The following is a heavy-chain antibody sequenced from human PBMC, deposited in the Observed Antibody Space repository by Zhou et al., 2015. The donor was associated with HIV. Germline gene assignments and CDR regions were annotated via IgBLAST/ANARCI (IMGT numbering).Heavy chain of an antibody. D-gene: IGHD5-12*01. Sequence: EVQLVESGGGLVKPGRSLRLSCTASGFTFGDYAMSWFRQAPGKGLEWVGFIRSKAYGGTTEYAASVKGRFTISRDDSKSIAYLQMNSLKTEDTAVYYCTRDPGYSGYGVDPWGQGTLVTVSS. CDR3: TRDPGYSGYGVDP. V-gene: IGHV3-49*05. J-gene: IGHJ5*02. CDR2: IRSKAYGGTT. CDR1: GFTFGDYA.